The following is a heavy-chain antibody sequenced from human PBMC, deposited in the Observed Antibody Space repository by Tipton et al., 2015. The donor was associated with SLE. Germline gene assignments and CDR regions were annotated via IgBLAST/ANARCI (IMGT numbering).Heavy chain of an antibody. D-gene: IGHD6-13*01. CDR3: ARDEGGHSSSPYGMVV. CDR1: GGSIRTYY. Sequence: TLSLTCSVSGGSIRTYYWSWIRQTPGKGLEWIGYMYYSGITNYNPSLYSRVSISVDTSRNQFSLNMFSVTAADTAVYYCARDEGGHSSSPYGMVVWGQGTTVTVSS. J-gene: IGHJ6*02. CDR2: MYYSGIT. V-gene: IGHV4-59*12.